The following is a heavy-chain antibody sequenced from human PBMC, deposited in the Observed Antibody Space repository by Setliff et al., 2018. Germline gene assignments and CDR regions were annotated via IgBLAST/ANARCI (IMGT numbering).Heavy chain of an antibody. CDR2: IKEDGSEK. Sequence: GGSLRLSCAASGFNFKNFNMSWVRQAPGKGLEWVANIKEDGSEKYYVDSVKGRFTISRDNAKNSLDLQMNSLRGEDTAVYYCVRDRWKVIVNRGDDAFDLWGQGAMVTVSS. V-gene: IGHV3-7*01. CDR3: VRDRWKVIVNRGDDAFDL. J-gene: IGHJ3*01. CDR1: GFNFKNFN. D-gene: IGHD3-22*01.